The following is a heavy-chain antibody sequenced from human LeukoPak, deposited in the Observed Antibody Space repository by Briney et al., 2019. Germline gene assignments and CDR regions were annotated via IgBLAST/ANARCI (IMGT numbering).Heavy chain of an antibody. CDR3: AREGDSSDYDDAFDI. CDR2: MNRNRGNT. D-gene: IGHD3-22*01. CDR1: GYTFTSYD. J-gene: IGHJ3*02. V-gene: IGHV1-8*01. Sequence: GASVKLSCKASGYTFTSYDINWVRQATGQGLEWMGWMNRNRGNTVYAQNFQGRVTMARNTSMSTVYMELSSLRAEDTAVYYCAREGDSSDYDDAFDIWGQGTMVTVSS.